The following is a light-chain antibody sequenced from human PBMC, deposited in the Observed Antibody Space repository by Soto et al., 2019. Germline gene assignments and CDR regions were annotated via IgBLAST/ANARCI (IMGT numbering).Light chain of an antibody. CDR2: GAS. Sequence: EIVLTQSPGTLSLSPGERATLSCRASQSVSSSYLARFHHKPGQAPRLLIHGASTRANGIPARISGSGSGTEFTLTISRLQSEDFGLYYCQQYNNWPPRTFGQGTKVDIK. J-gene: IGKJ1*01. CDR3: QQYNNWPPRT. V-gene: IGKV3-15*01. CDR1: QSVSSSY.